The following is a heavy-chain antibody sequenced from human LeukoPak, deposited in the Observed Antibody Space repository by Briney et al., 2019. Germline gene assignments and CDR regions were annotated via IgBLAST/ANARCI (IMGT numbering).Heavy chain of an antibody. CDR1: GGSISNGSYY. V-gene: IGHV4-61*02. J-gene: IGHJ4*02. Sequence: PSETLSLTCSVSGGSISNGSYYWSRIRQPAGKGLEWIGRIYTTGNTNYNPPLKSRVTISVDTSNNQFSLNLSSVTAADTAVYYCARAFHCSTTSCYAGGLDYWGQGTLVTVSS. D-gene: IGHD2-2*01. CDR2: IYTTGNT. CDR3: ARAFHCSTTSCYAGGLDY.